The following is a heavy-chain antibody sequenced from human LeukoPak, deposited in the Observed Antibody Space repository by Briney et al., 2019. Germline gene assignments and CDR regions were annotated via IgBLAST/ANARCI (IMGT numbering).Heavy chain of an antibody. CDR3: ATDLYGSGSYYFDY. Sequence: ASVKVSCKVSGYTLTELSMRWVRQAPGKGLEWMGGFDPEDGETIYAQKFQGRVTMTEDTSTDTAYMELSSLRSEDTAVYYCATDLYGSGSYYFDYWGQGTLVTVSS. CDR2: FDPEDGET. J-gene: IGHJ4*02. CDR1: GYTLTELS. V-gene: IGHV1-24*01. D-gene: IGHD3-10*01.